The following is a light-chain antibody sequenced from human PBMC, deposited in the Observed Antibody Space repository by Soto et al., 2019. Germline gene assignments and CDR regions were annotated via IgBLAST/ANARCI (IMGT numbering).Light chain of an antibody. CDR2: ANN. V-gene: IGLV1-51*01. CDR3: ATWDSTLSGVV. Sequence: QSVLTQPPSVSAAPGQKVTISCSGSSSNIGNNYVSWYQQLPGTAPKLLIYANNERPSGIPDRFSGSKSGTAATLGIAGLQTGDEANYYCATWDSTLSGVVFGGGTKLTVL. J-gene: IGLJ2*01. CDR1: SSNIGNNY.